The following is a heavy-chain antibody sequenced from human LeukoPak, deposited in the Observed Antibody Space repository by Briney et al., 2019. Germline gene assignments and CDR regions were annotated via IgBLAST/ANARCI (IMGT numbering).Heavy chain of an antibody. D-gene: IGHD2-8*02. V-gene: IGHV3-33*06. CDR1: GFTFSSYW. CDR3: AKGVGRTSGRNPDY. J-gene: IGHJ4*02. Sequence: GGSLRLSCAASGFTFSSYWMHWVRQAPGRGLEWVAVIWYDGSDKYYAESVKGRFTISRDNSKNTLSLQMNSLRVEDTAMYYCAKGVGRTSGRNPDYWGQGTLVTVSS. CDR2: IWYDGSDK.